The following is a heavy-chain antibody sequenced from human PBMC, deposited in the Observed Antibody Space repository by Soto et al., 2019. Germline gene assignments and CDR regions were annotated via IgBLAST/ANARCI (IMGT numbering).Heavy chain of an antibody. V-gene: IGHV5-10-1*01. CDR3: AREWDIAMPLDV. CDR1: GYSFTSYW. CDR2: IDPSDSYT. D-gene: IGHD5-18*01. Sequence: GESLKISCKGSGYSFTSYWISWVRQMPGKGLEWMGRIDPSDSYTNYSPSFQGHVTISADKSISTAYLQWSSLKASDTAMYYCAREWDIAMPLDVWGKGTTVTVSS. J-gene: IGHJ6*04.